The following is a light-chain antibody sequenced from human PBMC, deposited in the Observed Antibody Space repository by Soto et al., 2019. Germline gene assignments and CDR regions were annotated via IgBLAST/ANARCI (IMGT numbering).Light chain of an antibody. CDR2: GTI. Sequence: EIVLTQSPGPLSLSPGERATLSCRASQSVSSSYLAGYQQKPGQAPRLLIFGTISSATGIPDRFSGSGSGTDFTLTISRLEAEDFAVYYCQQYGSSHRTFRQRTKLEIK. CDR1: QSVSSSY. J-gene: IGKJ2*01. CDR3: QQYGSSHRT. V-gene: IGKV3-20*01.